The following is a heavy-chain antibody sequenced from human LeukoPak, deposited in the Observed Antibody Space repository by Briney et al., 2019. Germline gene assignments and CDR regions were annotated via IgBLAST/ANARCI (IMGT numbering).Heavy chain of an antibody. J-gene: IGHJ4*02. CDR3: ARDLPAAVD. V-gene: IGHV3-21*01. CDR1: GFSFSSYS. D-gene: IGHD2-2*01. Sequence: PGGSLRLSCAASGFSFSSYSMSWVRQAPGKGLEWVSFISRSSSDIYHADSVKGRFTISRDNAKNSLYLQINSLRAEDTAVYYCARDLPAAVDWGQGTLVTVSS. CDR2: ISRSSSDI.